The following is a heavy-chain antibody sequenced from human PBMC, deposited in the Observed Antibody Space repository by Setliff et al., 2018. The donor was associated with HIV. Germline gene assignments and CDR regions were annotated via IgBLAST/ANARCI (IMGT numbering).Heavy chain of an antibody. V-gene: IGHV4-34*01. CDR3: ARGPVIDRNPAGTLTAHYRARFDY. J-gene: IGHJ4*02. CDR2: INQSRST. Sequence: SETLSLTCGVSGGPFSGYFWTWIRQSPGKGLEWIGDINQSRSTNYNPSFKSRVIISGDTSKSQFSMNLTSVTDADTAIYYCARGPVIDRNPAGTLTAHYRARFDYWGQGTLVTVSS. D-gene: IGHD3-9*01. CDR1: GGPFSGYF.